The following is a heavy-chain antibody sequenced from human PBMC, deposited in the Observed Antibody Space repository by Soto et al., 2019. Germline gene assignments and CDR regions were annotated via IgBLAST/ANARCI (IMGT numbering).Heavy chain of an antibody. D-gene: IGHD4-17*01. CDR2: IYYTGST. CDR1: GGSFSSGDYY. J-gene: IGHJ6*04. Sequence: QVQLQESGPGVVKPSQTLSLTCTVSGGSFSSGDYYWSWVRQPPGKGLEWIGYIYYTGSTFNNPSLKSRVSISIDTSKTQFSLNLSSVTAADTAVYYCARIHFGDEPSYYYYGMDVWGKRTTVTVSS. V-gene: IGHV4-30-4*01. CDR3: ARIHFGDEPSYYYYGMDV.